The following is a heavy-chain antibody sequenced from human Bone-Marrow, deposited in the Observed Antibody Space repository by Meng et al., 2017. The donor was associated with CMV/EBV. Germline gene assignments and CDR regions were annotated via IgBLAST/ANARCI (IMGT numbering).Heavy chain of an antibody. D-gene: IGHD3-16*02. CDR2: VSYDGSNK. CDR3: ARRWRGELSYSALDY. J-gene: IGHJ4*02. CDR1: GFTFSNYA. Sequence: GESLKISCAASGFTFSNYAMHWVRQAPGKGLEWVTVVSYDGSNKYYADSVKGRFTISRDNSKNTLYLQMNSLRAEDTAVYYCARRWRGELSYSALDYWGQGTLVTVSS. V-gene: IGHV3-30*04.